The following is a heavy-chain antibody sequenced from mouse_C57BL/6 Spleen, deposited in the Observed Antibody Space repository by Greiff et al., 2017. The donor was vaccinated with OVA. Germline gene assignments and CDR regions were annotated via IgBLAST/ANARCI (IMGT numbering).Heavy chain of an antibody. CDR2: IDPANGNT. V-gene: IGHV14-3*01. CDR3: ARGPYGSSYGGYFDV. CDR1: GFNIKNTY. D-gene: IGHD1-1*01. Sequence: EVKLQESVAELVRPGASVKLSCTASGFNIKNTYMHWVKQRPEQGLEWIGRIDPANGNTKYAPKFQGKATITADTSSNTAYLQLSSLTSEDTAIYYCARGPYGSSYGGYFDVWGTGTTVTVSS. J-gene: IGHJ1*03.